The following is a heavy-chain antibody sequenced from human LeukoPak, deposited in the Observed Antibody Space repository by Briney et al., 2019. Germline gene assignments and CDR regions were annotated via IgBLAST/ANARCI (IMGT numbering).Heavy chain of an antibody. D-gene: IGHD6-6*01. J-gene: IGHJ4*02. CDR1: GGSISSYY. Sequence: SETLSLTCTVSGGSISSYYWSWIRQPPGKGLEWIGYIYYSGSTNYNPSLKSRVTISVDTSKNQFSLKLSSVTAADTAVYYCARERASSSSGFLDWGQETLVTVSS. V-gene: IGHV4-59*01. CDR2: IYYSGST. CDR3: ARERASSSSGFLD.